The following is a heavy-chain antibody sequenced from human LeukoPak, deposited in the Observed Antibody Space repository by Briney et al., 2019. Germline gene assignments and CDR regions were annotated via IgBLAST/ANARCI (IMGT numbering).Heavy chain of an antibody. CDR2: INHSGST. CDR3: ARHPNYDFWSGSNWFDP. D-gene: IGHD3-3*01. V-gene: IGHV4-34*01. CDR1: GGSFSGYY. Sequence: PSETLSLTCAVYGGSFSGYYWSWIRQPPGKGLEWIGEINHSGSTNYNPSLKSRVTISVDTSKNQFSLKLSSVTAADTAVYYCARHPNYDFWSGSNWFDPWGQGTLVTVSS. J-gene: IGHJ5*02.